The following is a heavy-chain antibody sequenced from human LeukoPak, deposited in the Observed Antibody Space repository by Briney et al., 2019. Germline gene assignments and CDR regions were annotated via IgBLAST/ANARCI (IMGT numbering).Heavy chain of an antibody. CDR1: GYTFTDYY. CDR3: ATNMRVNAFDI. Sequence: ASVKVSCKASGYTFTDYYIHWVRQAPGQGLEWMGRINPYTGGTNYVQKYQGRVTTTRDTSITTAYMELSSLISDDTAVYYCATNMRVNAFDIWGQGTMVTVSS. V-gene: IGHV1-2*06. CDR2: INPYTGGT. J-gene: IGHJ3*02. D-gene: IGHD3-22*01.